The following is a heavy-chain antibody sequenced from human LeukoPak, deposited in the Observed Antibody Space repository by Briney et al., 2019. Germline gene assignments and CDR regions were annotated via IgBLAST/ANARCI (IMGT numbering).Heavy chain of an antibody. CDR1: GGSFSNYA. V-gene: IGHV1-69*01. CDR2: TVPILSTT. J-gene: IGHJ6*02. CDR3: ARGPPPYTEGDLFYYYGLDV. Sequence: ASVKVSCKASGGSFSNYAISWVRQAPGQGLEWMGGTVPILSTTNYARKFQGRVTMTAGESTSTAYMELSSLRSDDTAVYYCARGPPPYTEGDLFYYYGLDVWGQGTTVTVSS. D-gene: IGHD3-16*01.